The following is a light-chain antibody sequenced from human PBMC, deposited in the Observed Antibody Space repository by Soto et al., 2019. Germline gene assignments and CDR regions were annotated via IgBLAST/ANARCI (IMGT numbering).Light chain of an antibody. CDR1: QSVSSN. V-gene: IGKV3-15*01. CDR2: VAS. J-gene: IGKJ4*01. Sequence: EIVMTQSPATLSVSPGERATLSCRASQSVSSNLAWYQQKPGQTPKLLIYVASTRATGIPSSFSGSGSGTEFTLTISSLQSEDFAVYYCQQYNVWPLTFGGGTKVEF. CDR3: QQYNVWPLT.